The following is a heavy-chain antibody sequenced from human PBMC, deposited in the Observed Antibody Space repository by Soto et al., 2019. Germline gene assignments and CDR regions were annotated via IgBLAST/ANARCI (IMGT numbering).Heavy chain of an antibody. J-gene: IGHJ5*02. CDR1: GGSISSYY. CDR2: IYYSGST. D-gene: IGHD3-22*01. Sequence: SETLSLTCTVSGGSISSYYGIWIRQPPGKGLEWIGYIYYSGSTNYNPSLKSRVTISVDTSKNQFSLKLSSVTAADTAVYYCANRDSSGRLDPWGQGTLVTVSS. CDR3: ANRDSSGRLDP. V-gene: IGHV4-59*01.